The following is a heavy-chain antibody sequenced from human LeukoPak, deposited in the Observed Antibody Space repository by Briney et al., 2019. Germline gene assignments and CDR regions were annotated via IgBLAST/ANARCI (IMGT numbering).Heavy chain of an antibody. V-gene: IGHV3-48*01. D-gene: IGHD2-2*01. CDR2: ISSSSSTI. J-gene: IGHJ4*02. Sequence: GGSLRLSCAASGFTFSSYSMNWVRQAPGKGLAWVSYISSSSSTIYYADSLKGRFTISRDDAENSLYLQMNSLRAEDTAVYYCARDSSVTAAPIDYWGQGTLVTVSS. CDR3: ARDSSVTAAPIDY. CDR1: GFTFSSYS.